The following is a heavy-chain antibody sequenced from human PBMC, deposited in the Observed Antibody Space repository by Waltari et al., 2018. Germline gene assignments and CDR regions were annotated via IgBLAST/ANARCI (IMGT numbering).Heavy chain of an antibody. CDR2: INHSGST. Sequence: VQLVESGGGLVQPGGSLRLSCAASGFTFSSYWMHWIRQPPGKGLEWIGEINHSGSTNYNPSLKGRVTISVDTSKNQFSLKLSSVTAADTAVYYCARGGYSSGWYAGYYGMDVWGQGTTVTVSS. D-gene: IGHD6-19*01. CDR1: GFTFSSYW. J-gene: IGHJ6*02. CDR3: ARGGYSSGWYAGYYGMDV. V-gene: IGHV4-34*01.